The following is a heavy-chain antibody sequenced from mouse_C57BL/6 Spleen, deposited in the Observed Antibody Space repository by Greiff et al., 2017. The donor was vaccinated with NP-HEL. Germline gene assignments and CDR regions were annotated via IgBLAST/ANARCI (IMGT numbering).Heavy chain of an antibody. D-gene: IGHD2-1*01. J-gene: IGHJ1*03. Sequence: EVQGVESGGGLVQPGGSLKLSCAASGFTFSDYYMYWVRQTPEKRLEWVAYISNGGGSTYYPDTVKGRFTISRDNAKNTLYLQMRRLKSEDTAMYYCARRVYCGNHEGYFDVWGTGTTVTVSS. CDR2: ISNGGGST. CDR1: GFTFSDYY. CDR3: ARRVYCGNHEGYFDV. V-gene: IGHV5-12*01.